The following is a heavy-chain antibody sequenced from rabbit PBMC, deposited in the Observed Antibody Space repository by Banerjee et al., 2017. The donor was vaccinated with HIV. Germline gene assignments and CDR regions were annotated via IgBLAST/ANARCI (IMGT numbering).Heavy chain of an antibody. Sequence: SGNTVYASWAKGRFTVSKTSSTTVTLQMTSLTAADTATYFCARDGAGSSWVEIYYFNLWGPGTLVTVS. CDR3: ARDGAGSSWVEIYYFNL. D-gene: IGHD4-2*01. J-gene: IGHJ4*01. CDR2: SGNT. V-gene: IGHV1S40*01.